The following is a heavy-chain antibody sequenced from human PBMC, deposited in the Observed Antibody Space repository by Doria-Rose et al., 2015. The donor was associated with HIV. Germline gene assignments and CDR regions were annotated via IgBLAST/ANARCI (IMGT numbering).Heavy chain of an antibody. V-gene: IGHV2-26*01. CDR1: VVSLSSPGMG. CDR3: ARIKSSRWYHKYYFDF. J-gene: IGHJ4*02. Sequence: QITLKESGPVLVKPTETLTLTCTVSVVSLSSPGMGVSWIRQPPGKALEWLANNVSDDERSYQTSLKSRLTISRGTSKGQVVLTMTDMDPVDTATYYCARIKSSRWYHKYYFDFWGQGTLVIVSA. CDR2: NVSDDER. D-gene: IGHD6-13*01.